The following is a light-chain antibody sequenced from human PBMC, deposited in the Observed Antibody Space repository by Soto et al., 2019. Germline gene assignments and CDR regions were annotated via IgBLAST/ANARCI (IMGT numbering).Light chain of an antibody. CDR3: SSFTSSSLYV. Sequence: QSALTQPASVSGSPGQSITISCTGTSSDVGRYNYVSWYQQHPGKAPKLMTYEVGNRPSGVSDRFSGSKSGNTASLTISGLQAEDEADYFCSSFTSSSLYVFGTGTKLTVL. CDR2: EVG. V-gene: IGLV2-14*01. CDR1: SSDVGRYNY. J-gene: IGLJ1*01.